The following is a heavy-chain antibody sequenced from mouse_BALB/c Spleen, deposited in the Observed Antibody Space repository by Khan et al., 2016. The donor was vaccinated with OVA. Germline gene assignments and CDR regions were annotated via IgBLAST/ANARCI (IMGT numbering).Heavy chain of an antibody. D-gene: IGHD2-10*01. CDR2: INTYTGEP. Sequence: QIQLVQSGPELKKPGETVKISCKASGYTFTNYGMNWVKQAPGKGLKWMGWINTYTGEPTYADDFKGRFAFSLETSDSTAYLQIDNLNNEDTATYFCARPPYFSYVLDSWGQGTSVTVSS. CDR1: GYTFTNYG. J-gene: IGHJ4*01. CDR3: ARPPYFSYVLDS. V-gene: IGHV9-3-1*01.